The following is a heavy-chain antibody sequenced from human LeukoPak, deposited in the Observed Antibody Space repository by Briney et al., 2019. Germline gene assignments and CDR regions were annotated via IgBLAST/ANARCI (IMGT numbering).Heavy chain of an antibody. J-gene: IGHJ4*02. CDR3: AKGKEDDYGGNFVHN. V-gene: IGHV3-66*01. CDR2: IYSGGSA. D-gene: IGHD4-23*01. CDR1: GFTFSDNY. Sequence: GGSLRLSCAASGFTFSDNYMSWVRQVPGEGLEWVSVIYSGGSAYYADSVKGRFTVSRDTSNNILYLQMNSLRGEDTAVYYCAKGKEDDYGGNFVHNWGQGTLVTVSP.